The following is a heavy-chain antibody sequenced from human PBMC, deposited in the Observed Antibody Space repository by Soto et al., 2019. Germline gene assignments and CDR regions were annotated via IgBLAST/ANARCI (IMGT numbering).Heavy chain of an antibody. Sequence: ASVKVSCKASGYTFTYYEITWVRQAPGQGLEWMGWISAYSGNTNYAQKLQGRLTMTADTSTNTAYMELRSLRSDDTAVYYCARVVKAGDYGDYGRYYFDYWGHGTLVTVSS. V-gene: IGHV1-18*04. CDR3: ARVVKAGDYGDYGRYYFDY. J-gene: IGHJ4*01. CDR2: ISAYSGNT. D-gene: IGHD4-17*01. CDR1: GYTFTYYE.